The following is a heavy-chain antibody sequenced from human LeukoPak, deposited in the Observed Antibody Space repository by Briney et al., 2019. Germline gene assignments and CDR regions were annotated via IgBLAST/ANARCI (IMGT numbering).Heavy chain of an antibody. CDR2: TYYRSTWYH. CDR3: ASGWALNV. J-gene: IGHJ3*01. D-gene: IGHD2-15*01. Sequence: SQTLSLTCALSGDSVSNNNAAWNWLRQSPSRGLEWLGRTYYRSTWYHDYALSVQSRVTINPDTSNNQFSLQLNSVTPEDTAVYYCASGWALNVWGQGTVVTVSS. CDR1: GDSVSNNNAA. V-gene: IGHV6-1*01.